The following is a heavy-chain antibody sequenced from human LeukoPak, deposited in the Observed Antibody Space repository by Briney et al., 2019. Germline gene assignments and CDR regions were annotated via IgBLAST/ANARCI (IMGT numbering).Heavy chain of an antibody. D-gene: IGHD5/OR15-5a*01. Sequence: GGSLRLSCAASGFTFSSYSMSWVRQAPGKGLEWVSAISGSGGSTYYADSVKGRFTISRDNAKNSLYLQMNSLRAEDTAVYYCARVPPQCLPNRDAFDIWGQGTMVTVSS. J-gene: IGHJ3*02. CDR1: GFTFSSYS. CDR2: ISGSGGST. CDR3: ARVPPQCLPNRDAFDI. V-gene: IGHV3-23*01.